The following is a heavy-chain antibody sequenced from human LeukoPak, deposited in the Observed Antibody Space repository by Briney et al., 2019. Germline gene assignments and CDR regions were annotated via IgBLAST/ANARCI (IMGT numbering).Heavy chain of an antibody. CDR1: VSTFTSYG. J-gene: IGHJ4*02. D-gene: IGHD3-22*01. CDR3: ARDHYYDSSGYTRSADY. Sequence: ASVKVSCKASVSTFTSYGISWVRQAPGQGLEWMGWISAYNGNTNYAQKLQGRVTMTTDTSTSTAYMELRSLRSDDTAVYYCARDHYYDSSGYTRSADYWGQGTLVTVSS. CDR2: ISAYNGNT. V-gene: IGHV1-18*01.